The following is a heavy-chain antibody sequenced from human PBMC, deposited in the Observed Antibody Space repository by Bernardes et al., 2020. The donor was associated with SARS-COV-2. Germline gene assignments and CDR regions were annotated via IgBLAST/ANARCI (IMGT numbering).Heavy chain of an antibody. Sequence: GGYLRLSCVASGFTFNTFWMNWFRQAPGKGLEWVANIKKDGSEIYYVDSVKGRFTISRDNAKNSVYLQMDSLRVDDTATYYCAGSTGWSGEGGYWGQGTLVTVSS. V-gene: IGHV3-7*03. CDR1: GFTFNTFW. J-gene: IGHJ1*01. CDR3: AGSTGWSGEGGY. D-gene: IGHD6-19*01. CDR2: IKKDGSEI.